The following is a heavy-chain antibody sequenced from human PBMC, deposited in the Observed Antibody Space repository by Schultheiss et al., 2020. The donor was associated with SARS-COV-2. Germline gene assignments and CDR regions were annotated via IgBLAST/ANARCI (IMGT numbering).Heavy chain of an antibody. CDR1: GFTFSGYA. V-gene: IGHV3-30-3*01. Sequence: GGSLRLSCAASGFTFSGYAMHWVRQAPGKGLEWVAIISYDGSNKYYADSVKGRFTISRDNSKNTLYLQMNSLRAEDTAVYYCAKGALFSSSWTFDYWGQGALVTVSS. CDR3: AKGALFSSSWTFDY. D-gene: IGHD6-13*01. CDR2: ISYDGSNK. J-gene: IGHJ4*02.